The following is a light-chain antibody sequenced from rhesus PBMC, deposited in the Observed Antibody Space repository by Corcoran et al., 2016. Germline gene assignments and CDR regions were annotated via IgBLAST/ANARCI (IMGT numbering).Light chain of an antibody. V-gene: IGKV1S14*01. CDR3: QQSNSYPLT. CDR1: QGISNY. J-gene: IGKJ4*01. Sequence: DIQMTQSPSSLSASVGDTVIITCRASQGISNYLAWIQQKPGKAQKPPFYSASNLESGAPSRFSGSGSGTDFTLTISSLQPDDFAMYYCQQSNSYPLTFGGGTKVELK. CDR2: SAS.